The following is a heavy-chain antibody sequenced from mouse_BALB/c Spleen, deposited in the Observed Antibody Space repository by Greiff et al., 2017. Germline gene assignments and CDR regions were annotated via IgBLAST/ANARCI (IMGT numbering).Heavy chain of an antibody. CDR2: IWSGGST. D-gene: IGHD1-1*01. V-gene: IGHV2-2*02. CDR1: GFSLTSYG. Sequence: VKLMESGPGLVQPSQSLSITCTVSGFSLTSYGVHWVRQSPGKGLEWLGVIWSGGSTDYNAAFISRLSISKDNSKSQVFFKMNSLQANDTAIYYCATYGSSYYYWYFDVWGAGTTVTVSA. J-gene: IGHJ1*01. CDR3: ATYGSSYYYWYFDV.